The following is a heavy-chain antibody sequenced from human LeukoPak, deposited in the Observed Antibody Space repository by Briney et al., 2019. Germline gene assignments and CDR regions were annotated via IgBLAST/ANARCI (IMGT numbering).Heavy chain of an antibody. Sequence: ASVKVSCKVSGYTLTELSMHWVRQAPGKGLEWMGGFDPEDGETIYAQKFQGRVTMTEDTSTDTAYMELSSLRSEDTAVYYCATAQWEPRGFEAFDIWGQGTMVTVSS. CDR1: GYTLTELS. CDR2: FDPEDGET. D-gene: IGHD1-26*01. J-gene: IGHJ3*02. V-gene: IGHV1-24*01. CDR3: ATAQWEPRGFEAFDI.